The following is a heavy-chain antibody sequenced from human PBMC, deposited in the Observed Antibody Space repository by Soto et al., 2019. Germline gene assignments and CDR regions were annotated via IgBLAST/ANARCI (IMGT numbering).Heavy chain of an antibody. V-gene: IGHV4-39*01. D-gene: IGHD2-21*02. CDR2: IYYSGST. Sequence: SETLSLTCTVTGDSIDNRSYYWGWIRQPPGKGLEWIGSIYYSGSTYNNPSLKSRVSMSVDTSKNQFSLKLRSVTAADTALHYCARQRTSVVTQAYFDSWGQGYLVTVSS. CDR3: ARQRTSVVTQAYFDS. CDR1: GDSIDNRSYY. J-gene: IGHJ4*02.